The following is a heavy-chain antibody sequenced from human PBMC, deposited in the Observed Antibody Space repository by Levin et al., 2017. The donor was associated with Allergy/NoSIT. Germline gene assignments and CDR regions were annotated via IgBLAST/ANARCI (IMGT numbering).Heavy chain of an antibody. CDR3: ATEWDF. CDR2: SIRKSDGGAT. CDR1: GFPLSNAW. J-gene: IGHJ4*02. Sequence: GESLKISCAASGFPLSNAWMSWVRQAPGKGLEWVGRSIRKSDGGATDYAAPVKGRFTISRDDSKNMFYLEMNSLKTEDTGVYYCATEWDFWGQGTVVTVSS. V-gene: IGHV3-15*01.